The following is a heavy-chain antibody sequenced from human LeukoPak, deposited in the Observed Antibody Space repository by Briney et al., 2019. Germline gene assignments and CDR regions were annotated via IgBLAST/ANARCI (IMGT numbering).Heavy chain of an antibody. J-gene: IGHJ4*02. Sequence: GGSLRLSCAASGFSFSSNSMNWVRQAPGKGLEWVAYIKQDGSEKRHVDSVTGRFAISRDNAKSSLHLQMNNLRVEDTAIYYCARGWGSDWGQGTLVAVSS. V-gene: IGHV3-7*03. CDR2: IKQDGSEK. CDR1: GFSFSSNS. CDR3: ARGWGSD. D-gene: IGHD3-16*01.